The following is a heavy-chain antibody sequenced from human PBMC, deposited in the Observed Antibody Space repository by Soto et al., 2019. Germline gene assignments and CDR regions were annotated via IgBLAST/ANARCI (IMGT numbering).Heavy chain of an antibody. CDR1: GFTFSSYG. CDR2: ISYDGSNK. V-gene: IGHV3-30*18. J-gene: IGHJ4*02. CDR3: AKDPFGLVVVAPHIIDF. Sequence: PGGSMRLSCAASGFTFSSYGMHWVRQAPGKGLEWVAVISYDGSNKYYADSVKGRFTISRDNSKNTLYLQMNSLRAEDTAVYYCAKDPFGLVVVAPHIIDFWGQGSLVNVSS. D-gene: IGHD2-15*01.